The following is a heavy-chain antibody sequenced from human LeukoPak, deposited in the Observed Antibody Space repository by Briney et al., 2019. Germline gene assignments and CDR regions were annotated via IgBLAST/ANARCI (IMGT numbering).Heavy chain of an antibody. V-gene: IGHV1-69*13. D-gene: IGHD6-13*01. CDR2: IIPIFGTA. CDR1: GGTFSSYA. J-gene: IGHJ4*02. Sequence: SVKVSCKASGGTFSSYAISWVRQAPGQGLEWMGGIIPIFGTANYAQKFQGRVTITADESTSTAYMELRSLTSDDTAVYYCAREGGLAAAGYDYWGQGTLVTVSS. CDR3: AREGGLAAAGYDY.